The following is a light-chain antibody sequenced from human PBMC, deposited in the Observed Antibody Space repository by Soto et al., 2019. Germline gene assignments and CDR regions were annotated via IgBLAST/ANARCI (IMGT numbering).Light chain of an antibody. CDR3: VLYMGSGTLHV. CDR1: SGSVSTSYY. CDR2: STN. V-gene: IGLV8-61*01. Sequence: QTVVTQEPSFSVSPGGTVTLTCGLSSGSVSTSYYPSWYQQTPGQAPRTLIYSTNTRSSGVPDRFSGSILGNKAALTITGAQADDESDYYCVLYMGSGTLHVFGTGTKVTVL. J-gene: IGLJ1*01.